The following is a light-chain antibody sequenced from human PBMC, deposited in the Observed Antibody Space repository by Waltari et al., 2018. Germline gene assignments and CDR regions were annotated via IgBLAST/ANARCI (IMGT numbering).Light chain of an antibody. V-gene: IGKV3D-15*01. CDR3: QQYINWPSFT. CDR1: QSVSSN. CDR2: DAY. Sequence: EIVMTQSPATLSVSPGERVTLSCWASQSVSSNLAWYQQKPGQVPSLLIYDAYTRAPGIPARFSGSGSGTEFTLTISSLTSEDFAIYYCQQYINWPSFTFGPGTKVDIK. J-gene: IGKJ3*01.